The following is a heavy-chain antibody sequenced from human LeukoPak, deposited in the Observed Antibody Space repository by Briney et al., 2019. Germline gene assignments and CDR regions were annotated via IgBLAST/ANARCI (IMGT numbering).Heavy chain of an antibody. D-gene: IGHD3-10*01. CDR3: AREYRGSRRSDAFDI. J-gene: IGHJ3*02. CDR2: ISSGSSYT. Sequence: GGSLRLSCAASGFTFSDYYMSWIRQAPGKGLEWVSYISSGSSYTNNADSVKGRFTISRDNSKNTLYLQMNSLRAEDTAVYYCAREYRGSRRSDAFDIWGQGTMVTVSS. V-gene: IGHV3-11*05. CDR1: GFTFSDYY.